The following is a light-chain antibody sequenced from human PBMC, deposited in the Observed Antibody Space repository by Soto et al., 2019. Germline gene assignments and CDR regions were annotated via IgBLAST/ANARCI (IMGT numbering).Light chain of an antibody. CDR1: QTITTY. V-gene: IGKV1-39*01. CDR2: GAS. J-gene: IGKJ1*01. Sequence: DLQMTQSPSSLSASVGDRVTISCRASQTITTYLNWYQQKPGKAPKLLIYGASSLQSGVPSRFTGSGSGTDFTLTISSLQPEDFATYHCQQSHSTPWTFGQGTKVEI. CDR3: QQSHSTPWT.